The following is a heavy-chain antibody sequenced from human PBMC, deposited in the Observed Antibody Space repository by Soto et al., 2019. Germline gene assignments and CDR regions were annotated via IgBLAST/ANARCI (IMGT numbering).Heavy chain of an antibody. CDR1: GGTFSSYA. D-gene: IGHD3-10*01. Sequence: ASVKVSCKASGGTFSSYAISWVRQAPGQGLEWMGGIIPIFGTANYAQKFQGRVTITADESTSTVYMELSSLRSEDTALYYCARTYYYGSGFYYYYGMDVWGQGTTVTVSS. V-gene: IGHV1-69*13. J-gene: IGHJ6*02. CDR2: IIPIFGTA. CDR3: ARTYYYGSGFYYYYGMDV.